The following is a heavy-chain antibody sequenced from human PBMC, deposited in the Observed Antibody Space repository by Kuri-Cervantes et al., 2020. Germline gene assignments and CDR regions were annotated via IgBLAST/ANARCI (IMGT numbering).Heavy chain of an antibody. J-gene: IGHJ4*02. V-gene: IGHV1-2*02. CDR2: INPNSGGT. CDR3: ARASRSHFDY. CDR1: GYTFTGYY. D-gene: IGHD1-26*01. Sequence: ASVKVSCKASGYTFTGYYMHWVRQAPGQGLVWMGWINPNSGGTNYAQKFQGRVTMTRDTSISTAYMELSSLRSEDTAVYYCARASRSHFDYWGQGTLVTVSS.